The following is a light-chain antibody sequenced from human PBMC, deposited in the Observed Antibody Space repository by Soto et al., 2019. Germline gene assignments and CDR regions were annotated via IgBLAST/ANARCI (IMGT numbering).Light chain of an antibody. Sequence: SYELTQPSSVSVSPGQTARITCSGNVLAKRYTRWFQQKPGQAPVLVIYKDRERPSGIPERFSGSSSGTTVTLTISGAQVEDEADYYCYCAADNNPSVFGTGTKVTVL. CDR2: KDR. J-gene: IGLJ1*01. CDR1: VLAKRY. CDR3: YCAADNNPSV. V-gene: IGLV3-27*01.